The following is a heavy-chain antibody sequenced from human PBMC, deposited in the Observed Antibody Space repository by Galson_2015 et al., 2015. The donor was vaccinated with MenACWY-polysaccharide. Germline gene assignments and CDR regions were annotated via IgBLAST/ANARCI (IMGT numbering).Heavy chain of an antibody. V-gene: IGHV4-30-4*01. CDR2: IYYSGRT. CDR1: GGSISSGDSY. J-gene: IGHJ1*01. CDR3: ASLPLGNCGSVSCYGYFHH. D-gene: IGHD2-2*01. Sequence: LSLTCTVSGGSISSGDSYWSWIRQSPGQGLEWIGYIYYSGRTNYSPSLKSRATVSLDTSKNQFSLKLSFVTAADTAVYYCASLPLGNCGSVSCYGYFHHWGQGTLVTVSS.